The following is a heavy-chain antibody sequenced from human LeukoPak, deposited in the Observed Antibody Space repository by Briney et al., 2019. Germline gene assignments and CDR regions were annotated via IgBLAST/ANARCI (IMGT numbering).Heavy chain of an antibody. CDR2: ISSSSSYI. V-gene: IGHV3-21*01. Sequence: PGGSLRLSCVASGFTFSSYEMFWVRQAPGKGLEWVSSISSSSSYIYYADSVKGRFTISRDNAKNSLYLQMNSLRAEDTAVYYCARGGTIAAAGNAWGQGTLVTVSS. CDR1: GFTFSSYE. CDR3: ARGGTIAAAGNA. D-gene: IGHD6-13*01. J-gene: IGHJ4*02.